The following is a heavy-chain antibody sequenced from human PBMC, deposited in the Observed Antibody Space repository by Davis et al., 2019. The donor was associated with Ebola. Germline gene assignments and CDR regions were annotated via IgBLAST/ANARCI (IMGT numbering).Heavy chain of an antibody. V-gene: IGHV4-59*08. Sequence: SETLSLTCAVYGGSFSGYYWSWIRQPPGKGLEWIGYIYYSGNTYYNPSLESRVTISIDTSKNQFSLKLSSVTAADTAVYFCARPRDFGYGDPFDLWGQGAMVTVSP. J-gene: IGHJ3*01. CDR1: GGSFSGYY. CDR2: IYYSGNT. D-gene: IGHD5-18*01. CDR3: ARPRDFGYGDPFDL.